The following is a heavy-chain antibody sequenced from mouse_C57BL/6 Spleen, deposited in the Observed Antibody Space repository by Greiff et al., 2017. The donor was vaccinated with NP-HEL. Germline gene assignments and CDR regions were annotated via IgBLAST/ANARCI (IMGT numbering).Heavy chain of an antibody. Sequence: VQLQQSGAELVKPGASVKISCKASGYAFSSYWMNWVKQRPGKGLEWIGLIYPGDGGTNYNGKFKSKATLTADKSSSTAYMQLSSLTSEDSAVYFCARLARGSSYEGFAYWGQGTLVTVSA. V-gene: IGHV1-80*01. D-gene: IGHD1-1*01. CDR2: IYPGDGGT. CDR1: GYAFSSYW. J-gene: IGHJ3*01. CDR3: ARLARGSSYEGFAY.